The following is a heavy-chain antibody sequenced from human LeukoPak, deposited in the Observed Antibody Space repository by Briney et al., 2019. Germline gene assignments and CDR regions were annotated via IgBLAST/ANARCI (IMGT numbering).Heavy chain of an antibody. Sequence: ASETLSLTCTVSGYSISSGYYWGWIRQPPGKGLEWIGSIYHSGSTYYNPSLKSRVTISVDTSKNQFSLKLSSVTAADTAVYYCARGYLRLGWNSNYFDYWGQGTLVTVSS. J-gene: IGHJ4*02. CDR2: IYHSGST. CDR1: GYSISSGYY. CDR3: ARGYLRLGWNSNYFDY. V-gene: IGHV4-38-2*02. D-gene: IGHD3-16*01.